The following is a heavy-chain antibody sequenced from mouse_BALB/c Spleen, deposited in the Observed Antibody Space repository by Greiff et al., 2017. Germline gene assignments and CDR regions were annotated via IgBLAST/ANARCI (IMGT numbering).Heavy chain of an antibody. D-gene: IGHD2-2*01. CDR2: ISYDGSN. CDR1: GYSITSGYY. Sequence: EVQLVESGPGLVKPSQSLSLTCSVTGYSITSGYYWNWIRQFPGNKLEWMGYISYDGSNNYNPSLKNRISITRDTSKNQFFLKLNSVTTEDTATYYCARGGWLRRDYWGQGTTLTVSS. V-gene: IGHV3-6*02. J-gene: IGHJ2*01. CDR3: ARGGWLRRDY.